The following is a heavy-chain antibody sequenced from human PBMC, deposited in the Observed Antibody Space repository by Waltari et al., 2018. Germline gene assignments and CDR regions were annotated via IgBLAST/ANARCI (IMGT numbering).Heavy chain of an antibody. Sequence: QVQLQESGPGLVKPSQTLSLTCTVSGGSISSGGYYWSWIRQHPGKGLEWIGYIYYSGSTYYNPSLKSRVTISVDTSKSQFSLKLSSVTAADTAVYYCARDRIPYSSGWYGMFDPWGQGTLVTVSS. V-gene: IGHV4-31*03. CDR1: GGSISSGGYY. J-gene: IGHJ5*02. CDR3: ARDRIPYSSGWYGMFDP. CDR2: IYYSGST. D-gene: IGHD6-19*01.